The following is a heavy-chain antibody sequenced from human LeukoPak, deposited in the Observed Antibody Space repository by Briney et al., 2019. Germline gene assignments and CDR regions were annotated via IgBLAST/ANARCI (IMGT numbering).Heavy chain of an antibody. D-gene: IGHD4-23*01. CDR3: AKDSLTTVVTYFDY. J-gene: IGHJ4*02. CDR1: GFTVSSNY. Sequence: QPGGSLRLSCAASGFTVSSNYMSWVRQAPGKGLEWVSAISGSGGSTYYADSVKGRFTISRDNSKNTLYLQMNSLRAEDTAVYYCAKDSLTTVVTYFDYWGQGTLVTVSS. CDR2: ISGSGGST. V-gene: IGHV3-23*01.